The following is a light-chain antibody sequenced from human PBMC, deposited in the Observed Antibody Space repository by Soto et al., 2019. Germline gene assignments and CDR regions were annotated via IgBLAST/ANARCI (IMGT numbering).Light chain of an antibody. CDR2: WAS. J-gene: IGKJ4*01. CDR1: QSVLYSSNNKNY. CDR3: QQYHYTPLT. V-gene: IGKV4-1*01. Sequence: DIVMTQSPDSLAVSLGERATINCRSSQSVLYSSNNKNYLAWYQQKPGQPPKLLIYWASTRQSGVPDRFSGSGSGTDFTLTISSLQAEDVAVYFCQQYHYTPLTFGGGTKVDI.